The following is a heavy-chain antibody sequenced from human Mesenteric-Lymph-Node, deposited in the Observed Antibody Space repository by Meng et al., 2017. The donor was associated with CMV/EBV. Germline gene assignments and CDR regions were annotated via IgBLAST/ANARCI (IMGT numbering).Heavy chain of an antibody. CDR3: ARAQPTMLTDAGLGYLRLDP. CDR1: GGSTSSNNYH. D-gene: IGHD4-23*01. V-gene: IGHV4-39*07. Sequence: GSLRLSCTVSGGSTSSNNYHWGWIRQPPGKGLDWIGSIYYIGGTLYNPSLKSRVTMSVATSRNQFSLKLRSVTAADTAVYYCARAQPTMLTDAGLGYLRLDPWGQGTLVTVSS. CDR2: IYYIGGT. J-gene: IGHJ5*02.